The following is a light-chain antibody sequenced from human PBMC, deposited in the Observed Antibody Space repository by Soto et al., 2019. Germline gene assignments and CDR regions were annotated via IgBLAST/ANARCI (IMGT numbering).Light chain of an antibody. Sequence: EIVMTQSPATLSVSPGARAALSCRASQSVSSSLAWYQQKPGQAPRLLIYDASKRATGVPDRFSGSGSGTDFTLTISRLEPEDFAVYYCQQYGSSGTFGQGTKVDIK. V-gene: IGKV3-20*01. CDR1: QSVSSS. CDR3: QQYGSSGT. CDR2: DAS. J-gene: IGKJ1*01.